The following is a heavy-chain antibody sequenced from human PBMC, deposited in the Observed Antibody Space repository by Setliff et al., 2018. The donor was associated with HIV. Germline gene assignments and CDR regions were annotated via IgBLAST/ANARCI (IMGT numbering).Heavy chain of an antibody. D-gene: IGHD6-19*01. J-gene: IGHJ5*02. CDR3: ATHPPYRSAWYMRS. CDR2: FDPEAGEI. V-gene: IGHV1-24*01. Sequence: ASVKVSCKISGFTLNELSIQWVRQAPAKGLEWMGGFDPEAGEIIYAQKFQGRFTMTKDTSTNTAYMDLSSLRSEDTAVYYCATHPPYRSAWYMRSWGQGTLVTVSS. CDR1: GFTLNELS.